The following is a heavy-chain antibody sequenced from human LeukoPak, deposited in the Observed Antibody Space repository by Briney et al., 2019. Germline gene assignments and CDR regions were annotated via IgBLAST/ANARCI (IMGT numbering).Heavy chain of an antibody. J-gene: IGHJ6*02. D-gene: IGHD1-1*01. V-gene: IGHV1-18*01. CDR3: ARDQFRSAGRTLYYYYYGMDV. CDR1: GYTFTSYG. CDR2: ISAYNGNT. Sequence: GASVKVSCKASGYTFTSYGISWVRQAPGQGLEWMGWISAYNGNTNYAQKLQGRVTMTTGTSASTAYMELRSLRSDDTAVYYCARDQFRSAGRTLYYYYYGMDVWGQGTTVTVSS.